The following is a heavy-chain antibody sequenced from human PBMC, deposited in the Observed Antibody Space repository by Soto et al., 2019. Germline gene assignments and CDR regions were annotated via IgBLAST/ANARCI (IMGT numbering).Heavy chain of an antibody. D-gene: IGHD2-21*02. V-gene: IGHV4-34*01. J-gene: IGHJ6*02. CDR1: GGSFSGYY. Sequence: PSETLSLTCAVYGGSFSGYYWSCIRHPPGKWLEWIGEINHSGSTNYNPSLKSRVTISVDTSRNQFSLKLSSVTAADTAVYYCARSRVVVTAIRYYYGMEVWGQGTTVTVSS. CDR2: INHSGST. CDR3: ARSRVVVTAIRYYYGMEV.